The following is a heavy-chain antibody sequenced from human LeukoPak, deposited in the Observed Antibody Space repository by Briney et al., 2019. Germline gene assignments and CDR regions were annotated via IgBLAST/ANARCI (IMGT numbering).Heavy chain of an antibody. J-gene: IGHJ4*02. D-gene: IGHD6-13*01. Sequence: PGGSLRLSCAASGFTFSSYAMSWVRQAPGKGLEWVSAISGSGGSTYYADSVKGRFTISRDNSKNTLYLQMNSLRAEDTAVYYCAKHFIDSSSWYVGYWGQGTLVTVSS. V-gene: IGHV3-23*01. CDR1: GFTFSSYA. CDR2: ISGSGGST. CDR3: AKHFIDSSSWYVGY.